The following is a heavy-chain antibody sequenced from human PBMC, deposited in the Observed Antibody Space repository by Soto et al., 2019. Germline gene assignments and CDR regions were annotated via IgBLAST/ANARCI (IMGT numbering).Heavy chain of an antibody. CDR1: GGSFSGYY. J-gene: IGHJ5*02. V-gene: IGHV4-34*01. Sequence: SETLSLTCAVYGGSFSGYYWSWIRQPPGKGLEWIGEIDHSGSTNYNPSLKSRVTISVDTSKNQFSLKLSSVTAADTAVYYCARGLSGRYYGSWSYYLGRWFDPWGQGTLVTVSS. D-gene: IGHD3-10*01. CDR3: ARGLSGRYYGSWSYYLGRWFDP. CDR2: IDHSGST.